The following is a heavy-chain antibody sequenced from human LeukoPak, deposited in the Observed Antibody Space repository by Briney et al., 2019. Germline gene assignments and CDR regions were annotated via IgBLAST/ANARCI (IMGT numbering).Heavy chain of an antibody. V-gene: IGHV3-21*01. CDR3: ARDRDMAGYFDY. CDR2: ISSSSSYI. Sequence: GGSLRLSCTASGFTFGDYAMSWVRQAPGKGLEWVSSISSSSSYIYYADSVKGRFTISRDNAKNSLYLQMNSLRAEDTAVYYCARDRDMAGYFDYWGQGTLVTVSS. CDR1: GFTFGDYA. D-gene: IGHD3-9*01. J-gene: IGHJ4*02.